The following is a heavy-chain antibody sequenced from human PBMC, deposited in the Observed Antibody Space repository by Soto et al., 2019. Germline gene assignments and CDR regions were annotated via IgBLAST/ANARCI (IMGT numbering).Heavy chain of an antibody. V-gene: IGHV3-33*01. CDR2: IWYDGRDK. J-gene: IGHJ4*02. D-gene: IGHD3-22*01. CDR1: GITFSDYG. CDR3: VSGYGYFDN. Sequence: QVQLVESGGGVVQPGRSLRLSCAASGITFSDYGTHWVRQAPGKGLEWVAVIWYDGRDKYYADSVKGRFTISRDNSKNTLYLQMNSLTPDVRAVYYGVSGYGYFDNWAQGTLVTVSS.